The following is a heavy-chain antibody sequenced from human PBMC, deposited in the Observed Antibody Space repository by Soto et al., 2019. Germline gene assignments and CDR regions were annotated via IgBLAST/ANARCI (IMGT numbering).Heavy chain of an antibody. J-gene: IGHJ4*02. D-gene: IGHD3-22*01. CDR3: ARDRGYYDSSGYFDY. CDR2: ISSSDNII. Sequence: PGGSLRLSCAASGFIFSGYYMSWIRQAPGKGLEWISYISSSDNIIYYADSVKGRFTISRDNAKNSLYLQMNSLRAEDTAVYYCARDRGYYDSSGYFDYWGQGTLVTVSS. V-gene: IGHV3-11*01. CDR1: GFIFSGYY.